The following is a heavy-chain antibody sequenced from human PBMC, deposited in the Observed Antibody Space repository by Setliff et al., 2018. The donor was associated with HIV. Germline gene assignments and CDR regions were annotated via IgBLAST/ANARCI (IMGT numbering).Heavy chain of an antibody. CDR2: INHSANT. V-gene: IGHV4-34*01. CDR1: GGSFSGNY. D-gene: IGHD3-10*01. J-gene: IGHJ4*02. Sequence: PSETLSLTCAVYGGSFSGNYWNWIRQPPGEGLEWIGEINHSANTNYSPSLKSRVTISIDTSKNHFSLELNFVTAADTAMYYCVTVKRFADYVDSWGQGTLVTVSS. CDR3: VTVKRFADYVDS.